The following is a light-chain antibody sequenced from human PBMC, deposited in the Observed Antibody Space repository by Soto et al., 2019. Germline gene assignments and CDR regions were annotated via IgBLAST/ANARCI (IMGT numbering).Light chain of an antibody. CDR1: NIGFKS. CDR2: FNS. CDR3: QVWDSSSGHVV. J-gene: IGLJ2*01. V-gene: IGLV3-21*04. Sequence: SYELTQPPSVSVAPGTTARISCGGDNIGFKSVHWYQQKPGQAPLLIIYFNSDRPSGIPERFSASTSGDAATLTIDRVEAGDAADYFCQVWDSSSGHVVFGGGTNLTVL.